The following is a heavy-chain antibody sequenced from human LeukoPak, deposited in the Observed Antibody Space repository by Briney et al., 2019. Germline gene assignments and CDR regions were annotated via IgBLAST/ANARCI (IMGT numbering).Heavy chain of an antibody. D-gene: IGHD2-15*01. CDR3: ARGCSDGSCYDY. CDR2: IYSGGST. Sequence: GGSLRLSCAASRFTISSSYMNWVRRAPGKRLEWVSVIYSGGSTYYADSVKGRFTISRDNSKNTLYLQMNSLRAEDTAVYYCARGCSDGSCYDYWGQGTLVTVSS. V-gene: IGHV3-53*01. CDR1: RFTISSSY. J-gene: IGHJ4*02.